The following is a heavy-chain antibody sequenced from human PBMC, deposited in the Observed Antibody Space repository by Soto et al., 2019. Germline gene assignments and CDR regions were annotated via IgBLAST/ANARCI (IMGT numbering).Heavy chain of an antibody. J-gene: IGHJ4*02. CDR3: ARSIVVLTALAY. CDR2: IIPIFGTA. Sequence: SVKVSCKASGGTFSSYAISWVRQAPGQGLEWMGGIIPIFGTANYAQKFQGRVTITADESTSTAYMELSSLRSEDTAVYYCARSIVVLTALAYWGQGTLVTVSS. V-gene: IGHV1-69*13. CDR1: GGTFSSYA. D-gene: IGHD2-21*02.